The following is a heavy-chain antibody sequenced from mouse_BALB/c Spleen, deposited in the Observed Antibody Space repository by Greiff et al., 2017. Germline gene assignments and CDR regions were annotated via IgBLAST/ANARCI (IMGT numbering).Heavy chain of an antibody. Sequence: EVQLVESGPGLVKPSQSLSLTCTVTGYSITSDYAWNWIRQFPGNKLEWMGYISYSGSTSYNPSLKSRISITRDTSKNQFFLQLNSVTTEDTATYYCARIPIYYYGSSYEKAMDYWGQGTSVTVSS. CDR3: ARIPIYYYGSSYEKAMDY. CDR1: GYSITSDYA. J-gene: IGHJ4*01. V-gene: IGHV3-2*02. D-gene: IGHD1-1*01. CDR2: ISYSGST.